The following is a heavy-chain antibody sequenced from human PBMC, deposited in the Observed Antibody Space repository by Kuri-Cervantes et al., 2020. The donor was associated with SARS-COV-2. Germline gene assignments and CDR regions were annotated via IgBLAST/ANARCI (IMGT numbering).Heavy chain of an antibody. J-gene: IGHJ6*03. D-gene: IGHD3-10*01. V-gene: IGHV3-33*08. CDR3: ATGAANSYMDV. CDR1: GFSLTNYA. CDR2: IWYDGKKE. Sequence: GGSLRPSCGASGFSLTNYAIHWVRQAPGKGLEWVSVIWYDGKKEYYAGSVKGRFNISRDTSKNTVSLHMNSLRAEDTAMYYCATGAANSYMDVWGRGTTVTVSS.